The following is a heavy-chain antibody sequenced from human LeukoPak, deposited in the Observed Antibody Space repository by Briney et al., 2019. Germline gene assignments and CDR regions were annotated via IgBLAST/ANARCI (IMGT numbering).Heavy chain of an antibody. Sequence: GGSLRLSCAASEFTISSYNMNWVRQAPGKGLEWASSISSSSSYIYYADSVKDRFTTSRDNAKNSLYLQMNSLRADDTAVYYCARVSGLGYCSGGSCLEVGYWGQGTLVTVSS. J-gene: IGHJ4*02. D-gene: IGHD2-15*01. V-gene: IGHV3-21*01. CDR2: ISSSSSYI. CDR1: EFTISSYN. CDR3: ARVSGLGYCSGGSCLEVGY.